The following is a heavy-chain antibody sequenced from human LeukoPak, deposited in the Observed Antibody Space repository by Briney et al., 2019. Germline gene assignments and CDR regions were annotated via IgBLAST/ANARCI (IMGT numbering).Heavy chain of an antibody. D-gene: IGHD6-13*01. CDR2: ISAYNGNT. J-gene: IGHJ4*02. CDR1: GYTFTSYG. CDR3: ARDRSAWQLVSQWCYY. V-gene: IGHV1-18*01. Sequence: RWASVKVSCKASGYTFTSYGISWVRQAPGQGLEWMGWISAYNGNTNYAQKLQGRVTMTTDTSTSTAYMELSSLRSEDTAVYYCARDRSAWQLVSQWCYYWGQGTLVTVSS.